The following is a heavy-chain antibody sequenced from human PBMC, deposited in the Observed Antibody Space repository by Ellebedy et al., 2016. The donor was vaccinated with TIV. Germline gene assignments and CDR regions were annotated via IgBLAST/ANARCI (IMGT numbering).Heavy chain of an antibody. CDR2: INPISGDT. CDR3: ARARQGYNVLFDF. J-gene: IGHJ4*02. D-gene: IGHD5-24*01. CDR1: GYTFTAYY. V-gene: IGHV1-2*04. Sequence: AASVKVSCKTSGYTFTAYYIHWVRQAPGQGLEWMGWINPISGDTNSAQKFQGWVTMTRATSISTAYMELRRLRSNDTAVYYCARARQGYNVLFDFWGQGTLVTVPS.